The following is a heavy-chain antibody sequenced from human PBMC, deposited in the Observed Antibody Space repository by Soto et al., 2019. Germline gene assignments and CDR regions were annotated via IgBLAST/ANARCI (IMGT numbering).Heavy chain of an antibody. J-gene: IGHJ5*02. V-gene: IGHV4-31*02. D-gene: IGHD4-17*01. CDR2: IYYSGST. Sequence: PSETLSLTCTVSGGSISSGGYYWSWIRQHPGKGLEWIGYIYYSGSTYYNPSLKSRVTISVDTSKNQFSLKLSSVTAADTAVYYCARGARDYGDERENNWFDPWGQGTLVSVS. CDR3: ARGARDYGDERENNWFDP. CDR1: GGSISSGGYY.